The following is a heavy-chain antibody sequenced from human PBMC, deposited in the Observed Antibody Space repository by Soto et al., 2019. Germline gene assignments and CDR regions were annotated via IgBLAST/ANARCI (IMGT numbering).Heavy chain of an antibody. J-gene: IGHJ6*02. D-gene: IGHD3-16*01. CDR1: GFTFSSYA. Sequence: LRLSCSASGFTFSSYAMHWVRQAPGKGLEYVSAISSNGGSTYCADSVKGRFTISRDNFKNTLYLQMSSLRAEDTAVYYCVNWGVPYYGMDVWGQGTTVTVSS. CDR2: ISSNGGST. CDR3: VNWGVPYYGMDV. V-gene: IGHV3-64D*06.